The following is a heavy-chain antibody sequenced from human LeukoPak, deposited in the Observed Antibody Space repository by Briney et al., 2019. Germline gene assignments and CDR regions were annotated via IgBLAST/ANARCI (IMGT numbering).Heavy chain of an antibody. CDR3: TKNTGYDFRN. J-gene: IGHJ4*02. D-gene: IGHD5-12*01. Sequence: GGSLRLSCAASGFTFSNYAMSWVRQAPGKGLEWVSAISGSGGSTYYADSVKGRFTISRDNSKNTLYLQINSLKTEDTAVYYCTKNTGYDFRNWGQGTLVTVSS. V-gene: IGHV3-23*01. CDR1: GFTFSNYA. CDR2: ISGSGGST.